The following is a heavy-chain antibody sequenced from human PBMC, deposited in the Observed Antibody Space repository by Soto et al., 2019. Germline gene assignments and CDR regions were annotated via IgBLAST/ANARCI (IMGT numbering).Heavy chain of an antibody. V-gene: IGHV3-15*01. D-gene: IGHD4-17*01. CDR2: IKSKTDGGTT. J-gene: IGHJ5*02. CDR3: TTDTTVTTADKRFDP. CDR1: GFTFSNAW. Sequence: GGSLRLSCAASGFTFSNAWMSWVRQAPGKGLEWVGRIKSKTDGGTTDYAAPVKGRFTISRDDSKNTPYLQMNSLKTEDTAVYYCTTDTTVTTADKRFDPWGQGTLVTVSS.